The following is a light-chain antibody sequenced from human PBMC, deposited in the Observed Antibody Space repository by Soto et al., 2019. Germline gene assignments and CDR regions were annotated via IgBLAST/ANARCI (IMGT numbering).Light chain of an antibody. CDR1: QGISSY. J-gene: IGKJ5*01. CDR3: QQLNSYPLT. V-gene: IGKV1-9*01. CDR2: AAS. Sequence: DIQMTQSPSFLSASVGERVTITCRASQGISSYLAWYQQKPGKAPKLLIYAASTLQSGVPSRFSGSGSGTEFTLTISSLQPEDFATYYCQQLNSYPLTFGQGTRLEIK.